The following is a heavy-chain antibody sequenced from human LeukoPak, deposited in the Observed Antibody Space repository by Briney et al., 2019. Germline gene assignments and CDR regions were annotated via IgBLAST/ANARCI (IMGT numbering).Heavy chain of an antibody. J-gene: IGHJ4*02. CDR3: ARGASRNYYDSSGYRLLFDY. CDR2: ISYDGSNK. V-gene: IGHV3-30-3*01. D-gene: IGHD3-22*01. CDR1: GFTFSSYA. Sequence: PGGSLRLSCAASGFTFSSYAMHWVHQAPGKGLEWVAVISYDGSNKYYADSVKGRLTISRDNSKNTPYLQMNSLRAEDTAVYYCARGASRNYYDSSGYRLLFDYWGQGTLVTVSS.